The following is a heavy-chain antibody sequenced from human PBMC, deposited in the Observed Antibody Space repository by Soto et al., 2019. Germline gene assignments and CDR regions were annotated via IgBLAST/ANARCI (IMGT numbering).Heavy chain of an antibody. CDR2: ISYDGNNK. CDR1: GFTFSNYA. D-gene: IGHD2-15*01. Sequence: QVQLVESGGGVVQPGRSLRLSCAASGFTFSNYAMYWVRQAPGKGLEWVAVISYDGNNKYYADSVKGRFTISRDNSKNTLSLKRHSLRAEDTAVFYCARAGCDGGTCYTLVGLRYGMDVWGQGTTVTVSS. CDR3: ARAGCDGGTCYTLVGLRYGMDV. J-gene: IGHJ6*02. V-gene: IGHV3-30-3*01.